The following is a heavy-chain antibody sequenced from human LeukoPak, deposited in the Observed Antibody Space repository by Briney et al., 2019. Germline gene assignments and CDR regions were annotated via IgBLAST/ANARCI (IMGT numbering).Heavy chain of an antibody. CDR3: AKDRHGYQLPKD. CDR1: GFTVSSNY. J-gene: IGHJ4*02. D-gene: IGHD2-2*01. Sequence: GSLRLSCAASGFTVSSNYMSWVRQAPGKGLEWVSVIYSGGSTYYADSVKGRFTISRDNSKNSLYLQMNSLRTEDTALYYCAKDRHGYQLPKDWGQGTLVTVSS. CDR2: IYSGGST. V-gene: IGHV3-53*05.